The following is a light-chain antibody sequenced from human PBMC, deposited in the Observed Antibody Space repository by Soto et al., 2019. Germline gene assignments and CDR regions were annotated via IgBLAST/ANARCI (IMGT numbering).Light chain of an antibody. CDR1: QSLLHSSGYNY. J-gene: IGKJ1*01. Sequence: DIVMTQSPLSLPVTPGEPASISCRSSQSLLHSSGYNYLDWYVQKPGQSPQLLIYLGSDRASGVPDRCSGSGSGTDFTLKISRVEDEDVGVYFCMQCLQTPWTFGQGTKVEIK. V-gene: IGKV2-28*01. CDR2: LGS. CDR3: MQCLQTPWT.